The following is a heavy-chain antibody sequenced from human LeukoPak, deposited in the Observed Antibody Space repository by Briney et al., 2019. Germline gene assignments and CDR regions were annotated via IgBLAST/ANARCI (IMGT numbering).Heavy chain of an antibody. V-gene: IGHV1-18*01. Sequence: ASVKVSCKASGYDFRGYSISWVRQAPGQGLEWMGWISAYNGNTNYAQKLQGRVTMTTDTSTSTAYMELRSLRSDDTAVYYCARDHYYDSSGYPYYFDYWGQGTLVTVSS. CDR1: GYDFRGYS. CDR2: ISAYNGNT. CDR3: ARDHYYDSSGYPYYFDY. J-gene: IGHJ4*02. D-gene: IGHD3-22*01.